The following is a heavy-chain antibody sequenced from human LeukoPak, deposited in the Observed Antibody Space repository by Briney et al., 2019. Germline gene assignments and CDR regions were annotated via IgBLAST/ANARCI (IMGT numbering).Heavy chain of an antibody. CDR3: TTGAPRAYSGSYSNC. D-gene: IGHD1-26*01. CDR2: IKSKTDGGKT. V-gene: IGHV3-15*01. J-gene: IGHJ4*02. Sequence: PGRSLRLSCAASGFTVSGNYMSWVRQAPGKGLEWVGRIKSKTDGGKTDYAAPVKGRFTISRDDSQNTLYLQMNSLKTEDTAVYYCTTGAPRAYSGSYSNCWGQGTLVTVSS. CDR1: GFTVSGNY.